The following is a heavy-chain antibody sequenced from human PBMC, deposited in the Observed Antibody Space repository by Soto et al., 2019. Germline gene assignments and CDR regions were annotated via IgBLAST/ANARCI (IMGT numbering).Heavy chain of an antibody. Sequence: QVQLVESGGGVVQPGRSLRLSCAASGFTFSSYGMHWIRQAPGKGLEWVAVIWYDGSNKDYADSVKGRCTISRDNSKNTLYLQMNSLRVEDTAVYYCARVAYDLWSGYPPDYWGQGTLVTVSS. CDR1: GFTFSSYG. CDR2: IWYDGSNK. D-gene: IGHD3-3*01. J-gene: IGHJ4*02. V-gene: IGHV3-33*01. CDR3: ARVAYDLWSGYPPDY.